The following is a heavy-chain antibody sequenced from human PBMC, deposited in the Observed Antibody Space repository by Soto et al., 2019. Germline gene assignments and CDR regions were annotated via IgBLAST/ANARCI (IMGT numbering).Heavy chain of an antibody. CDR3: ARDYKPLPLQDYYGSGSYYRDAFDI. Sequence: EVQLVESGGGLVKPGGSLRLSCAASGFTFSSYSMNWVRQAPGKGLEWVSSISSSSSYIYYADSVKGRFTISRDNAKNSLYLQMNSLRAEDTAVYYCARDYKPLPLQDYYGSGSYYRDAFDIWGQGTMVTVSS. V-gene: IGHV3-21*01. CDR1: GFTFSSYS. CDR2: ISSSSSYI. J-gene: IGHJ3*02. D-gene: IGHD3-10*01.